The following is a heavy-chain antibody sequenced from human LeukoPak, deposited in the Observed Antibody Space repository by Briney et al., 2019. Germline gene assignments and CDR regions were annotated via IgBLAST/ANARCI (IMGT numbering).Heavy chain of an antibody. CDR1: GFTFDDYA. CDR2: ISWNSGSI. J-gene: IGHJ5*02. Sequence: PGGSLRLSCAASGFTFDDYAMHWVRQAPGKGLEWVSGISWNSGSIGYADSVKGRFTIARDNAKNSLYLQMNSLRAEDTAVYHCARDVWVRGITWFDPGAREPWSPSPQ. D-gene: IGHD3-10*01. CDR3: ARDVWVRGITWFDP. V-gene: IGHV3-9*01.